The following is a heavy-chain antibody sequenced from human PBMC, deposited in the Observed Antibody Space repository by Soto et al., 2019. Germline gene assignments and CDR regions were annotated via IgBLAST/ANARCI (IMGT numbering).Heavy chain of an antibody. D-gene: IGHD6-13*01. CDR2: ISSSSSYI. CDR1: GFTFSSYS. CDR3: GREAGQLIAAREGYGMDV. Sequence: EVQLVESGGGLVKPGGSLRLSCAASGFTFSSYSMNWVLQAPGKGLEWVSCISSSSSYIYYADSVKGRFTISRDNAKNSLYLQMNSLRAEDTAVYYCGREAGQLIAAREGYGMDVWGQGTTVTVSS. J-gene: IGHJ6*02. V-gene: IGHV3-21*01.